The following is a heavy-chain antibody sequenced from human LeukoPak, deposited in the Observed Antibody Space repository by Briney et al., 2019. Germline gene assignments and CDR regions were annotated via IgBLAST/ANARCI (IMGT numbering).Heavy chain of an antibody. D-gene: IGHD2-15*01. Sequence: SETLSLTCTVSSGSISSSIHYWGWIRQPPGKGLEWIVSVHHSGTTYYNPSLNSRVTLSIDTSKNQFSLKLCSLTAADTAVYYCARLHCGGGSCYSGKGNLDYWGQGTLVTVSS. J-gene: IGHJ4*02. CDR2: VHHSGTT. CDR1: SGSISSSIHY. V-gene: IGHV4-39*01. CDR3: ARLHCGGGSCYSGKGNLDY.